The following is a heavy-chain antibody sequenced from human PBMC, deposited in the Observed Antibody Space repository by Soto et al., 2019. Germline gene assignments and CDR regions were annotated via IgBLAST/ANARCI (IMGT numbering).Heavy chain of an antibody. D-gene: IGHD6-6*01. V-gene: IGHV3-30*18. CDR3: AKEMYPRTVLDSSSPWGDY. CDR2: MSYDGSHK. J-gene: IGHJ4*02. CDR1: GFTFSDYG. Sequence: PGGSLRLSCEVSGFTFSDYGMHWVRQAPGKGLEWVAVMSYDGSHKYYADSVKGRFTISRDLSGNTLFLQMNSLRLEDTAVYFCAKEMYPRTVLDSSSPWGDYWGQGTLVTVPS.